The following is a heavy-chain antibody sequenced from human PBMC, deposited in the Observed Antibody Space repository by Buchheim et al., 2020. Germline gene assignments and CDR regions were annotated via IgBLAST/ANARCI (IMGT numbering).Heavy chain of an antibody. CDR1: GGSISSGGHY. CDR3: ARAATGVIRVLGGFDY. CDR2: IYYSGST. V-gene: IGHV4-31*03. J-gene: IGHJ4*02. Sequence: QVQLQESGPGLVKPSQTLSLTCTVSGGSISSGGHYWSWIRQHPGKGPEWIGYIYYSGSTYYNPSLKSRVTISVDTSKNQFALKLSSVTAADTAVSYCARAATGVIRVLGGFDYWGQGTL. D-gene: IGHD3-3*01.